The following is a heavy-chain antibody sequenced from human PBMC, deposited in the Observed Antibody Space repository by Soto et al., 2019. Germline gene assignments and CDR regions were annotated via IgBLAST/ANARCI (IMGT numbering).Heavy chain of an antibody. CDR1: GFIFSSYG. CDR3: AKDDYANYGYLGY. J-gene: IGHJ4*02. CDR2: ISYDGSNK. Sequence: QVQLVESGGGVVQPGRSLRLSCAASGFIFSSYGMHWVRQAPGKGLEWVAVISYDGSNKYYGDSVKGRFTISRDNSKNTLYLQMNSLRAEETAVYYCAKDDYANYGYLGYWGQGTLVTVSS. V-gene: IGHV3-30*18. D-gene: IGHD4-17*01.